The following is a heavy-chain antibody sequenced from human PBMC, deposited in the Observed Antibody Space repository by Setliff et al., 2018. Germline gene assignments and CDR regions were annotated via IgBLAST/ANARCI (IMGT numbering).Heavy chain of an antibody. CDR2: IYYTGNT. V-gene: IGHV4-39*07. Sequence: SETLSLTCTVSGGSISSSSYYWGWIRQSPGKGLEWIGTIYYTGNTYYNPSLKSRVTISVDTSKNQFSLNLSSVTAADTAIYYCARVVPLGGTDRWGQGTLVTVSS. D-gene: IGHD1-1*01. CDR3: ARVVPLGGTDR. J-gene: IGHJ5*02. CDR1: GGSISSSSYY.